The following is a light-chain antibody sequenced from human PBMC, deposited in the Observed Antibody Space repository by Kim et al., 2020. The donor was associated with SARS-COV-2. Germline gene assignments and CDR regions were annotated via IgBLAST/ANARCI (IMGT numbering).Light chain of an antibody. V-gene: IGLV2-14*01. Sequence: QSVLTQPASVSGSPGQSITISCTGTSSDVGGYNYVSWYQQHPGKAPKLMIYDVSKRPSGVSNRFSGSKSGNTASLTISGLQAEDEADYYCSSYTVFG. J-gene: IGLJ1*01. CDR1: SSDVGGYNY. CDR3: SSYTV. CDR2: DVS.